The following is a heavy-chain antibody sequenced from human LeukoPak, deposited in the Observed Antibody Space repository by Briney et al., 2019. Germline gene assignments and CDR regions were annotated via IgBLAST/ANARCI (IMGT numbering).Heavy chain of an antibody. CDR2: ISYDGSNK. V-gene: IGHV3-30*18. CDR3: AKTPVPAALFDP. J-gene: IGHJ5*02. D-gene: IGHD2-2*01. CDR1: GFTFSSYD. Sequence: RAGGSLRLSCAASGFTFSSYDMHWVRQAPGKGLEWVAVISYDGSNKYYADSVKGRFTISRDNSKNTLYLQMNSLRAEDTAVYYCAKTPVPAALFDPWGQGTLVTVSS.